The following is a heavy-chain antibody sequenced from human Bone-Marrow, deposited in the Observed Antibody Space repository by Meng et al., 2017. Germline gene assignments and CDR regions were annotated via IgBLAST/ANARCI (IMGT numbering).Heavy chain of an antibody. J-gene: IGHJ4*02. CDR2: INGDGRIT. Sequence: GGSLRLSCAASGFTFSDYWMLWVRQVPGKGLVWVSRINGDGRITGYADSVRGRFTISRDNAKNTLYLHMNSLGVKDTAIYYCARDLPKPHDGGDKGDYWGQGTLVTVSS. CDR3: ARDLPKPHDGGDKGDY. V-gene: IGHV3-74*01. CDR1: GFTFSDYW. D-gene: IGHD2-21*02.